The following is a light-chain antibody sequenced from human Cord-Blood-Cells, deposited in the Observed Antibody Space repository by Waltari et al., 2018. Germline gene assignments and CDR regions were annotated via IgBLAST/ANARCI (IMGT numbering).Light chain of an antibody. Sequence: DIQMTQSPSTLSASVGDRVNITCRASQSICSWLAWYQQKPGKAPKLLIYKASSLESGVPSRFSGSGSGTEFTLTISSLQPDDFATYYCQQYNSYSYSFGQGTKLEIK. J-gene: IGKJ2*03. CDR1: QSICSW. V-gene: IGKV1-5*03. CDR3: QQYNSYSYS. CDR2: KAS.